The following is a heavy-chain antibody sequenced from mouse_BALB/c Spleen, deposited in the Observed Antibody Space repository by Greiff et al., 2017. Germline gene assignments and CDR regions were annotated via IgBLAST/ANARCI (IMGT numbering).Heavy chain of an antibody. J-gene: IGHJ1*01. D-gene: IGHD1-1*01. V-gene: IGHV5-6-4*01. CDR2: ISSGGSYT. Sequence: EVKLMESGGGLVKPGGSLKLSCAASGFTFSSYTMSWVRQTPEKRLEWVATISSGGSYTYYPDSVKGRFTISRDNAKNTLYLQMSSLKSEDTAMYYCTRATTVVAYWYFDVWGAGTTVTVSS. CDR3: TRATTVVAYWYFDV. CDR1: GFTFSSYT.